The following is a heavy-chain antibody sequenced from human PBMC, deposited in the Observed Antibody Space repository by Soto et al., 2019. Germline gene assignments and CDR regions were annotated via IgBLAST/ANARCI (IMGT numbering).Heavy chain of an antibody. D-gene: IGHD3-3*01. CDR1: GYTFTSYD. CDR2: MNPNSGNT. J-gene: IGHJ4*02. CDR3: AREEVTILGVVIIGFDY. V-gene: IGHV1-8*01. Sequence: ASVKVSCKASGYTFTSYDINWVRQATGQGLEWMGWMNPNSGNTGYAQKFQGRVTMTRNTSISTAYMELSSLRSGDTAVYYCAREEVTILGVVIIGFDYWGQGTLVTVSS.